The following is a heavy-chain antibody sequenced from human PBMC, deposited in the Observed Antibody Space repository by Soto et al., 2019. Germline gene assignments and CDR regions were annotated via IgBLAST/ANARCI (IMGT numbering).Heavy chain of an antibody. Sequence: QVQLVQSGAEVRQPASSVKVSCKTSGGTFSSYAISWVRQAPGQGLEWMGGIVPIVDTSTYAQKFQGRVTLTPDESPSTVYMELSSLRSDDTAVYYCVRVVAIPGYPDNWGQGTLVTVSS. CDR1: GGTFSSYA. V-gene: IGHV1-69*05. CDR3: VRVVAIPGYPDN. CDR2: IVPIVDTS. J-gene: IGHJ4*02. D-gene: IGHD5-12*01.